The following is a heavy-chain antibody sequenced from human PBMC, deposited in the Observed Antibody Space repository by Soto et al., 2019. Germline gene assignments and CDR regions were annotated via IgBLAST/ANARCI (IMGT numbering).Heavy chain of an antibody. J-gene: IGHJ6*02. Sequence: PGGSLRLSCAASGFTFSSYGMHWVRQAPGKGLEWVAVISYDGSNKYYADSVKGRFTISRDNSKNTLYLQMNSLRAEDTAVYYCAKDTQRNPYYDFWSGYYLDYYYGMDVRGQGTTVTVSS. CDR1: GFTFSSYG. V-gene: IGHV3-30*18. CDR2: ISYDGSNK. D-gene: IGHD3-3*01. CDR3: AKDTQRNPYYDFWSGYYLDYYYGMDV.